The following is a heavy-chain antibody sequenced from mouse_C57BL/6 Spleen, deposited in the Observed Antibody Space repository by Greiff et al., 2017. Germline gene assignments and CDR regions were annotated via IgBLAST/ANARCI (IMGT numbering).Heavy chain of an antibody. CDR1: GYSIPSGYY. V-gene: IGHV3-6*01. Sequence: EVQLQESGPGLVKPSQSLSLTCSVTGYSIPSGYYWNWIRQFPGNKLEWMGYISYDGSNNYNPSLKNRISITRDTSKNQFFLKLNSVTTEDTATYYCARKRANWDGDYWGQGTTLTVSS. CDR2: ISYDGSN. D-gene: IGHD4-1*01. CDR3: ARKRANWDGDY. J-gene: IGHJ2*01.